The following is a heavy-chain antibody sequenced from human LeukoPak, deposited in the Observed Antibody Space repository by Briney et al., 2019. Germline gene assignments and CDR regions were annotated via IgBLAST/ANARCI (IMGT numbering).Heavy chain of an antibody. CDR3: AKGHYDFWSGHFDF. V-gene: IGHV3-30*18. CDR1: GFTFSNYG. D-gene: IGHD3-3*01. Sequence: PGRSLRLSCAASGFTFSNYGMYWVRQAPGKGLEWLAVISSDGSNKYYADSVKGRFTISRDNSKNTLDLQMNSLRTEDTAVYYCAKGHYDFWSGHFDFWGQGTLVTVSS. CDR2: ISSDGSNK. J-gene: IGHJ4*02.